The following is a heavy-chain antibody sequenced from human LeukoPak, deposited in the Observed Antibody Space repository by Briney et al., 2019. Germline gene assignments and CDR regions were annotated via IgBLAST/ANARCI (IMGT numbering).Heavy chain of an antibody. D-gene: IGHD5-24*01. CDR3: ATEEGYNAY. CDR2: IHHSGST. J-gene: IGHJ4*02. V-gene: IGHV4-34*01. Sequence: SETLSLTCAVYGGSFSDYYLSWIRQSPGKGLEWIGEIHHSGSTKYNPSLKSRVTISVDVSQSQFSLKLTSVTAADTAVYYCATEEGYNAYWGQGILVTVSS. CDR1: GGSFSDYY.